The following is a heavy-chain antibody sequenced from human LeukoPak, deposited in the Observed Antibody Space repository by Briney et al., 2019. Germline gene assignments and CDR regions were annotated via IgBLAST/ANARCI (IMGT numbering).Heavy chain of an antibody. J-gene: IGHJ3*02. D-gene: IGHD3-10*01. V-gene: IGHV1-69*04. CDR3: ARQSGIDAFDI. CDR2: IIPILGIA. CDR1: GGTFSSYA. Sequence: GASVNVSCKASGGTFSSYAISWVRQAPGQGLEWMGRIIPILGIANYAQKFQGRVTITADKSTSTAYMELSSLRSEDTAVYYCARQSGIDAFDIWGQGTMVTVSS.